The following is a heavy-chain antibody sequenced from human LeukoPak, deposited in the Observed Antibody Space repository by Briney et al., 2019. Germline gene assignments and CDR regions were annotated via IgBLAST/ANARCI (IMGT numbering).Heavy chain of an antibody. Sequence: RSGGSLRLSCAASGFTFINYWMTWVRQAPGKGLEWVANIKYDESEKYYVDSVKGRFTILRDNAKNSLWLQMNSLRAEDTAVYYCARDQDDYTPLGYWGQGTLVTVSS. V-gene: IGHV3-7*04. D-gene: IGHD5-24*01. J-gene: IGHJ4*02. CDR3: ARDQDDYTPLGY. CDR2: IKYDESEK. CDR1: GFTFINYW.